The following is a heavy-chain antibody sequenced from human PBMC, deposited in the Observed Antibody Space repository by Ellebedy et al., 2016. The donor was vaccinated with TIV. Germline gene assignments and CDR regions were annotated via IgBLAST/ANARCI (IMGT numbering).Heavy chain of an antibody. V-gene: IGHV3-30*04. CDR1: GFTFSSYA. D-gene: IGHD3-22*01. J-gene: IGHJ4*02. CDR3: ARDGDYYDSSGYYDY. Sequence: GGSLRLXXAASGFTFSSYAMHWVRQAPGKGLEWVAVISYDGSNKYYADSVKGRFTISRDNSKNTLYLQMNSLRAEDTAVYYCARDGDYYDSSGYYDYWGQGTLVTVSS. CDR2: ISYDGSNK.